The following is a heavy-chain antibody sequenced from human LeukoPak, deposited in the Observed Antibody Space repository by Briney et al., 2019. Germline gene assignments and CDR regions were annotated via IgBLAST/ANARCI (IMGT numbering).Heavy chain of an antibody. J-gene: IGHJ6*02. V-gene: IGHV3-13*04. Sequence: GGSLRLSCAASGFTFSSYDMNWVRQTTGKGLEWVSGIGIAGDTHYPGSVKGRFTIPRENAKNSLYLQMNSLRAGDTAVYYCARSAHCSGGSCYLNIYGMDVWGQGTTVTVSS. D-gene: IGHD2-15*01. CDR3: ARSAHCSGGSCYLNIYGMDV. CDR2: IGIAGDT. CDR1: GFTFSSYD.